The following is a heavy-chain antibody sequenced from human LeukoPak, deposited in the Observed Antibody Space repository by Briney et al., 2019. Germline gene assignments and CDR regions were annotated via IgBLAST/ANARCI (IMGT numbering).Heavy chain of an antibody. CDR3: AKKGYSGYDPQEYYFDY. CDR1: GFTFSSYG. V-gene: IGHV3-30*02. D-gene: IGHD5-12*01. Sequence: GGSLRLSCAASGFTFSSYGMHWVRQAPGKGLEWVAFIRYDGSNKYYADSVKGRFTISRDNSKNTLYLQMNSLRAEDTAVYYCAKKGYSGYDPQEYYFDYWGQGTLVTVSS. CDR2: IRYDGSNK. J-gene: IGHJ4*02.